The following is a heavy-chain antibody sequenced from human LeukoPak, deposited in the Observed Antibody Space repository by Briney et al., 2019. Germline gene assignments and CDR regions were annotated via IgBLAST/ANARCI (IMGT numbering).Heavy chain of an antibody. D-gene: IGHD6-13*01. V-gene: IGHV3-15*01. CDR2: IKSKTGGGTT. CDR3: TTGPIGKIAAADIAY. J-gene: IGHJ4*02. Sequence: GGSLRLSCAASGFTFSNAWMSWVCQAPGKGLEWVGRIKSKTGGGTTDYAAPVKGRFTISRDDSKNTLYLQMNSLKTEDTAVYYCTTGPIGKIAAADIAYWGQCSRVTVSS. CDR1: GFTFSNAW.